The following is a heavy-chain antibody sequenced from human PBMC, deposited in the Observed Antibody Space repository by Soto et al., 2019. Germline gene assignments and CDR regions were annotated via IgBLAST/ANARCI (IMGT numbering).Heavy chain of an antibody. CDR3: ASWSGTLFDY. Sequence: GGSLRLSCAASGLPFGSYWMSWARQAPGKGLEWVANIKQDGSEKYYVDSVKGRFTISRDNAKNSLYLQMNSLRAEDTAVYYCASWSGTLFDYWGQGTLVTVSS. CDR1: GLPFGSYW. V-gene: IGHV3-7*01. CDR2: IKQDGSEK. J-gene: IGHJ4*02. D-gene: IGHD1-1*01.